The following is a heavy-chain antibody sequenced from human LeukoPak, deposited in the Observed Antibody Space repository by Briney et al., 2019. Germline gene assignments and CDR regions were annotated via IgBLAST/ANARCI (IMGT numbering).Heavy chain of an antibody. J-gene: IGHJ4*02. Sequence: GGSLRLSCAASGFTFSSYGMHWVRQAPGKGLEWVAVISYEGSNKYYADSVKGRFTISRDNSKNTLYLQMNSLRAEETAVYYCAKDRVVATSDWGQGTLVTVSS. CDR2: ISYEGSNK. D-gene: IGHD5-12*01. CDR1: GFTFSSYG. CDR3: AKDRVVATSD. V-gene: IGHV3-30*18.